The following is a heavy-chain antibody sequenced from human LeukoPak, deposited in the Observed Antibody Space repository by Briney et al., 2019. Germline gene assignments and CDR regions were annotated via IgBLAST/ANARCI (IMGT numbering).Heavy chain of an antibody. CDR1: GGSISSYY. D-gene: IGHD3-9*01. CDR2: IYYSGST. CDR3: ARAKKGYFDWPGGGAFDI. J-gene: IGHJ3*02. V-gene: IGHV4-59*08. Sequence: PSETLSLTCTVSGGSISSYYWSWIRQPPGKGLEWIGYIYYSGSTNYNPSLKSRVTISVDTSKNQFSLKLSSVTAADTAVYYCARAKKGYFDWPGGGAFDIWGQGTMVTVSS.